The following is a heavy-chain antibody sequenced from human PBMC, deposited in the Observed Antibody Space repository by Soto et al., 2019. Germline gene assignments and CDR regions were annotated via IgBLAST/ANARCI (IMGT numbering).Heavy chain of an antibody. Sequence: GGSLRLSCAASGFTVSSNYMSWVRQAPGKGLEWVSVIYSGGSIYYADSVKGRFTISRDNSKNTLYLQMNSLRAEDTAVYYCARGQTYCSSTSCYLSTRGYYFDYWGQGTLVTVSS. CDR2: IYSGGSI. CDR1: GFTVSSNY. D-gene: IGHD2-2*01. CDR3: ARGQTYCSSTSCYLSTRGYYFDY. J-gene: IGHJ4*02. V-gene: IGHV3-66*01.